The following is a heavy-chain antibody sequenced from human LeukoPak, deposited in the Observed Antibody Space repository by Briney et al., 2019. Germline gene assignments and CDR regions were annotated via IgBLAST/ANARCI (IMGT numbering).Heavy chain of an antibody. CDR1: GFTFSSYA. Sequence: GGSLRLSCAASGFTFSSYAMHWVRQAPGKGLEWVAVISYDGSNKYYADSVKSRFTISRDNSKNTLYLQMNSLRAEDTAVYYCASPMVRGVMEKWFDPWGQGTLVTVSS. CDR2: ISYDGSNK. D-gene: IGHD3-10*01. J-gene: IGHJ5*02. CDR3: ASPMVRGVMEKWFDP. V-gene: IGHV3-30*04.